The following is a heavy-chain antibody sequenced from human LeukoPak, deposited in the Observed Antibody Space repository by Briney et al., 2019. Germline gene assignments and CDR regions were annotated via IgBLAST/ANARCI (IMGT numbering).Heavy chain of an antibody. V-gene: IGHV3-30*04. D-gene: IGHD3-10*01. CDR3: AKEGDYYGSGSYRDGFDI. CDR1: GFTFNRYA. Sequence: GGSLRLSCAASGFTFNRYAMHWVRQAPGKGLEWVAVISYDGPNKYYADSVKGRFTISRDNSKNTLYLQMNSLRPEDTAVYYCAKEGDYYGSGSYRDGFDIWGQGTRATVSS. J-gene: IGHJ3*02. CDR2: ISYDGPNK.